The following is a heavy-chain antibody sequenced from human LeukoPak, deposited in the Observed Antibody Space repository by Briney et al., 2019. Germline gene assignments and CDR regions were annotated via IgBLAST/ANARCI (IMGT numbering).Heavy chain of an antibody. Sequence: PSETLSLTCAVYGGSFSGYYWSWIRQPPGKGLEWIGEINHSGSTNYNPSLKSRVTISVDTSKNQFSLKLSSVTAADTAVYYCTRYIRGCFDYWGQGILVTVSS. CDR3: TRYIRGCFDY. D-gene: IGHD6-19*01. CDR1: GGSFSGYY. J-gene: IGHJ4*02. CDR2: INHSGST. V-gene: IGHV4-34*01.